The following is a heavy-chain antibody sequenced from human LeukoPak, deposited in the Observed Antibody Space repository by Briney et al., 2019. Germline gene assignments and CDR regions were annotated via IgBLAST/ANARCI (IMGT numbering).Heavy chain of an antibody. CDR1: GYTLTELS. Sequence: ASVKVSCKVSGYTLTELSMHWVRQAPGKGLEWMGGFDPEDGETIYAQKFQGRVTMTEDTSTDTAYMELSSLRSEDTAVYYCATALCSSTSCYLGAFDIWGQGTMVTVSS. D-gene: IGHD2-2*01. J-gene: IGHJ3*02. CDR2: FDPEDGET. V-gene: IGHV1-24*01. CDR3: ATALCSSTSCYLGAFDI.